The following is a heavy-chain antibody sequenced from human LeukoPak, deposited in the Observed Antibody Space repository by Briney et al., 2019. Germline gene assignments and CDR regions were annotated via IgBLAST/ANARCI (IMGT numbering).Heavy chain of an antibody. CDR3: AGMSIAARRVDY. D-gene: IGHD6-6*01. CDR2: INPSGGST. J-gene: IGHJ4*02. CDR1: GYTFTSYY. V-gene: IGHV1-46*01. Sequence: ASVKVSCKASGYTFTSYYMHWVRQAPGQGLEWMGIINPSGGSTSYAQKFQGSVTMTRDTSISTAYMELSRLRSDDTAVYYCAGMSIAARRVDYWGQGTLVTVSS.